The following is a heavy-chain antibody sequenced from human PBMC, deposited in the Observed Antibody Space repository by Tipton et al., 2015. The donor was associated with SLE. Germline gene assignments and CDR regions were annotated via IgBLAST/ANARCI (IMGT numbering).Heavy chain of an antibody. CDR2: ISSSSSHI. J-gene: IGHJ4*02. CDR3: VKEHITGWPNFDS. D-gene: IGHD1-20*01. CDR1: GFTSSTYT. Sequence: SLRLSCAASGFTSSTYTMNWVRQAPGKGLEWVSSISSSSSHIYYADSVRGRFTISRDNNKNSLYLQMSSLTTEDTAFYYCVKEHITGWPNFDSWGQGTLVTVSA. V-gene: IGHV3-21*04.